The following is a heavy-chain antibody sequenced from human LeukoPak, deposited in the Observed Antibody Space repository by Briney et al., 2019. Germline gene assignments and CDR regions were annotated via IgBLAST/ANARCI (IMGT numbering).Heavy chain of an antibody. V-gene: IGHV4-34*01. CDR3: AKDFGDKLDY. CDR1: GGSFSGYY. J-gene: IGHJ4*02. Sequence: KTSETLSLTCAVYGGSFSGYYWSWIRQPPGKGLGGGGGINHSGSTNYNPSLNSRVTISVDTSKSQFSLKLSSVTAADTAVYYCAKDFGDKLDYWGQGTLVTVSS. CDR2: INHSGST. D-gene: IGHD3-10*01.